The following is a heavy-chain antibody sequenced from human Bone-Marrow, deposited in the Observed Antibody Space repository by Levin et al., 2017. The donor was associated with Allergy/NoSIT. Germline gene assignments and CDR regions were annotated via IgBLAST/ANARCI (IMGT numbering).Heavy chain of an antibody. J-gene: IGHJ5*02. V-gene: IGHV3-23*01. Sequence: GASVKVSCAASGFTFTGYAMNWVRQAPGGGLEWVATLSGSGAIIYYADSVKGRFTVSRDTSKNTLYLQMNSLRAEDTAVYYCAKKATSSAYTWFDPWGQGTLVTVSS. CDR3: AKKATSSAYTWFDP. CDR2: LSGSGAII. D-gene: IGHD6-6*01. CDR1: GFTFTGYA.